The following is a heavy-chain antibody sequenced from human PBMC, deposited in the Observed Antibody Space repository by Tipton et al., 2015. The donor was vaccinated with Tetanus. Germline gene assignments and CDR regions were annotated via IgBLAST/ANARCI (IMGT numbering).Heavy chain of an antibody. J-gene: IGHJ4*02. CDR3: ARGTYYTNTFPFDY. Sequence: QLVQSGGGVVQPGGSLRLSCAASGFTFAAFGMHWVRQAPGKGLEWVALISYDGREKYYADSVKGRFTVSRDDSKNILYLQMNSLNTDDTAVYYCARGTYYTNTFPFDYWGQGTLVTVSS. CDR2: ISYDGREK. D-gene: IGHD3-10*01. V-gene: IGHV3-30*03. CDR1: GFTFAAFG.